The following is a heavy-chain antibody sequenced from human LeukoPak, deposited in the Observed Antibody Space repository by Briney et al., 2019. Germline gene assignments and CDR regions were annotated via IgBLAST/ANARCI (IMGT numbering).Heavy chain of an antibody. CDR3: ARENPPYHDAFDI. CDR1: GFTFSSYG. Sequence: PGGSLRLSCAASGFTFSSYGMHWVRQAPGKGLEWVAFIRYDGSNKYYAYSVKGRFTISRDNAKNSLYLQMNSLRAEDTAVYYCARENPPYHDAFDIWGQGTMVTVSS. J-gene: IGHJ3*02. CDR2: IRYDGSNK. V-gene: IGHV3-30*02. D-gene: IGHD3-10*01.